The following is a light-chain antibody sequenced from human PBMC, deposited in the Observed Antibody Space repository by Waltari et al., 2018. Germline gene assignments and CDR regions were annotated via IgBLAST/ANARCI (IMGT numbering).Light chain of an antibody. V-gene: IGLV2-14*03. CDR2: DVN. CDR1: TSDIGDYNY. Sequence: QSALTQPSSVSGSPGQSFTISCTGSTSDIGDYNYVSWYHQHPGKAPKRVIYDVNNRPAGISHRVSGSKAGNTASLAISGLQAEDEADYYCSSYTSLTNLFVVFGGGAKVTVL. CDR3: SSYTSLTNLFVV. J-gene: IGLJ2*01.